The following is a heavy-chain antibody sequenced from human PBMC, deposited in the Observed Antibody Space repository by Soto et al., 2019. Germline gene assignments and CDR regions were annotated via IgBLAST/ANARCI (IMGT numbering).Heavy chain of an antibody. CDR2: IFYLGSS. CDR3: ARHSLALRKNNWFDP. Sequence: SETLSLTCTVSGDSIISSDFYWGWVRRPPGKGLEWIGSIFYLGSSYYNPSLKSRVTMSVDTSKNQFSLRLRSVTAADTALYFCARHSLALRKNNWFDPWGQGIMVTVSS. D-gene: IGHD3-3*02. CDR1: GDSIISSDFY. V-gene: IGHV4-39*01. J-gene: IGHJ5*02.